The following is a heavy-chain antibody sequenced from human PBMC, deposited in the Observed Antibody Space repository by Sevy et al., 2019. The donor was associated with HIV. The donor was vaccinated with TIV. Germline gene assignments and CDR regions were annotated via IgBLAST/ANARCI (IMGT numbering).Heavy chain of an antibody. D-gene: IGHD6-13*01. CDR1: GYTFTSYD. CDR3: ARIRGSSWYYYGMDV. J-gene: IGHJ6*02. CDR2: MNPNSGNT. Sequence: ASVKVSCKASGYTFTSYDINWVRQATGQGLEWMGWMNPNSGNTGYAQKFQGRVTMTRNTSISTAYMELSSLRSEDTAVYYCARIRGSSWYYYGMDVWGQGTTVTVSS. V-gene: IGHV1-8*01.